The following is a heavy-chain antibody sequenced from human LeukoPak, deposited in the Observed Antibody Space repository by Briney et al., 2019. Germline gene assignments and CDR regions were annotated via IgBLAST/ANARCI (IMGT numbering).Heavy chain of an antibody. CDR1: GFIFSSYW. CDR3: ARSRRDNYYYYYGMDV. Sequence: QPGGSLRLSCAASGFIFSSYWMSWVRQAPGKGLEWVANIKQAGSDKFYVDSVKGRFTISRDNAKNSLYLQMNSLGAEDTAVYYCARSRRDNYYYYYGMDVWGQGTTVTVSS. J-gene: IGHJ6*02. CDR2: IKQAGSDK. D-gene: IGHD5-24*01. V-gene: IGHV3-7*02.